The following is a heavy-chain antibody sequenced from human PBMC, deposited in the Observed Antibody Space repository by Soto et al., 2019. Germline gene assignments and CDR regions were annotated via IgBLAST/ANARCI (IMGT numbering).Heavy chain of an antibody. Sequence: ASVKVSCKASGYIFSNYYMHWVRQAPGEGLEWMGVFNPSGDATHYAQSFQGRVSVTRDTSTSTVYMELSTLTSEDTAVYYCARRGMSKIGFDTWGQGTMVTVS. J-gene: IGHJ3*02. CDR2: FNPSGDAT. CDR1: GYIFSNYY. V-gene: IGHV1-46*01. CDR3: ARRGMSKIGFDT. D-gene: IGHD3-10*01.